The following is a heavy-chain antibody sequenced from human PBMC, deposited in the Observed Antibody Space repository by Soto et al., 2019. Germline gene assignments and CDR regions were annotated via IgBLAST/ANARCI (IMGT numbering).Heavy chain of an antibody. V-gene: IGHV1-18*01. J-gene: IGHJ4*02. Sequence: ASVQVSCKASGYTLTSYGISWVRQAPGQGLEWMGWISAYNGNTNYAQKLQGRVTMTTDTSTSTAYMELRSLRSDDTAVYYCARAIFVIAVAGPEDYWGQGTLVTVSS. CDR2: ISAYNGNT. D-gene: IGHD6-19*01. CDR3: ARAIFVIAVAGPEDY. CDR1: GYTLTSYG.